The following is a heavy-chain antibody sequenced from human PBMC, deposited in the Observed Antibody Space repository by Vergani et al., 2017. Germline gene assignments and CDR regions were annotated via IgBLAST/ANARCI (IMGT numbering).Heavy chain of an antibody. D-gene: IGHD2-2*01. CDR3: AGVLREYCSSTSCPKSGAYDYYGMDV. CDR2: ISSSSSYI. V-gene: IGHV3-21*01. Sequence: EVQLVESGGGLVKPGGSLRLSCAASGFTFCSYSMNWVRQAPGKGLEWVSSISSSSSYIYYADSVKGRFTISRDNAKNSLYLQMNSLRAEDTAVYYCAGVLREYCSSTSCPKSGAYDYYGMDVWGQGTTVTVSS. J-gene: IGHJ6*02. CDR1: GFTFCSYS.